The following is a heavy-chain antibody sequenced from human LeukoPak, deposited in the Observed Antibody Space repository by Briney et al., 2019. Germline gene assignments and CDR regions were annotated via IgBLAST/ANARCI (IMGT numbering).Heavy chain of an antibody. CDR2: IYPGDSDT. Sequence: GESLKISCKGSGYSFTSYWIGWVRQMPGKGLEWMGIIYPGDSDTRYSPSFQGQVTISADKSISTAYLQWSSLKASDTAVYYCARRLVVVADWFDPWGQGTLVTVSS. CDR3: ARRLVVVADWFDP. V-gene: IGHV5-51*01. CDR1: GYSFTSYW. J-gene: IGHJ5*02. D-gene: IGHD2-15*01.